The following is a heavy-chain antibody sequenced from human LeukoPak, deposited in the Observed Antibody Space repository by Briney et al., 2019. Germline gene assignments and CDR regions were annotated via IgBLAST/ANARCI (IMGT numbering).Heavy chain of an antibody. Sequence: SETLSLTCTVSGGSISSSSYYWTWIRQPPGTGLEWIGSIYYTGNTYYNPSNPSLKSRVTISVDTSKNQFSLRLSSVTAADTAVYYCATGGERGYSYGYGGYYFDYWGQGTLVTVSS. D-gene: IGHD5-18*01. V-gene: IGHV4-39*07. J-gene: IGHJ4*02. CDR2: IYYTGNT. CDR3: ATGGERGYSYGYGGYYFDY. CDR1: GGSISSSSYY.